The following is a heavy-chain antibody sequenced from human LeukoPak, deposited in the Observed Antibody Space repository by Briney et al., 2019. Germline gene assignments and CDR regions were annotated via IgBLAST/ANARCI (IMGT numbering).Heavy chain of an antibody. J-gene: IGHJ3*02. V-gene: IGHV5-51*01. D-gene: IGHD3-3*01. Sequence: GESLKISWKGSGYRFTSYWIGWVRQMPGKGLGWMGIIYPGDSDTRYSPSFQGQVTISADKSISTAYLQWSSLKASDTAMYYCARLRRRITIFGVVITNAFDIWGQGTMVTVSS. CDR3: ARLRRRITIFGVVITNAFDI. CDR1: GYRFTSYW. CDR2: IYPGDSDT.